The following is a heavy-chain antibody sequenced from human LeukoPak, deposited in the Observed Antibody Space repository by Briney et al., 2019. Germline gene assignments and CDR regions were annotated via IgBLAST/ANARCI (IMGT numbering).Heavy chain of an antibody. D-gene: IGHD1-26*01. J-gene: IGHJ4*02. CDR2: FDPEDGET. Sequence: LWASVKVSCKVSGYTLTELSMHWVRQAPGKGLEWMGGFDPEDGETIYAQKFQGRVTMTEDTSTDTAYMELSSLRSEDTAVYYCATPYSGSYYVFDYWGQGTQVTVSS. CDR1: GYTLTELS. V-gene: IGHV1-24*01. CDR3: ATPYSGSYYVFDY.